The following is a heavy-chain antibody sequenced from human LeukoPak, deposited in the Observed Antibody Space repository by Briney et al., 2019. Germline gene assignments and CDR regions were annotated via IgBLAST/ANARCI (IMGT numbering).Heavy chain of an antibody. CDR2: INHSGST. CDR1: GGSFSGYY. D-gene: IGHD3-9*01. Sequence: SETLSLTCAVYGGSFSGYYWSWIRQPPGKGLEWIGEINHSGSTNYNPSLKSRVTISVDTSENQFSLMLSSVTAADTAVYYCARGNDILSGYYPFDYWGQGTLVTVSS. CDR3: ARGNDILSGYYPFDY. V-gene: IGHV4-34*01. J-gene: IGHJ4*02.